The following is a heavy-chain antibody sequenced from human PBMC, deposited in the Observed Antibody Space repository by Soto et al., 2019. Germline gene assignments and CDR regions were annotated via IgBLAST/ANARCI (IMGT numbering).Heavy chain of an antibody. CDR1: GYNFAGYW. CDR3: ARGGVSTRTFDY. V-gene: IGHV5-51*01. Sequence: GESLKISCKGSGYNFAGYWIAWVRQMPGKGLELMGIIYPSDSDTRYRPSFQGQVTISTDKSISSAYLQWSSLRASDTAMYYCARGGVSTRTFDYWGQGTPVTVSS. J-gene: IGHJ4*02. CDR2: IYPSDSDT. D-gene: IGHD3-3*01.